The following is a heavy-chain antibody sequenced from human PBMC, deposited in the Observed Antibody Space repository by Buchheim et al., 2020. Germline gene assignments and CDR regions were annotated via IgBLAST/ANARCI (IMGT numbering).Heavy chain of an antibody. J-gene: IGHJ4*02. V-gene: IGHV4-34*01. D-gene: IGHD3-22*01. Sequence: QVQLQQWGAGLLKPSETLSLTCAVYGGSFSGYYWSWIRQPPGKGLEWIGEINHSGSTHYNPSLKSRVTLSVDTSKNQFSLQLSSVTAADTAVYYCAIDYDSSGYYPLDYWGQGTL. CDR2: INHSGST. CDR3: AIDYDSSGYYPLDY. CDR1: GGSFSGYY.